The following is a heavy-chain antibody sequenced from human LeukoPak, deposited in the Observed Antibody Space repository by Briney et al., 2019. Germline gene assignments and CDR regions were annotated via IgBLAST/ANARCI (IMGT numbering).Heavy chain of an antibody. CDR1: GFTFSSYS. V-gene: IGHV3-48*01. CDR2: ISSSSSII. J-gene: IGHJ5*02. Sequence: PGGSLRLSCAASGFTFSSYSMNWVRQAPGKGLEWVSYISSSSSIIYYADSVKGRFTISRDNAKNSLYLQMNSLRAEDTAVYYCAKGYGLQLVNNWFDPWGQGTLVSVSS. CDR3: AKGYGLQLVNNWFDP. D-gene: IGHD6-13*01.